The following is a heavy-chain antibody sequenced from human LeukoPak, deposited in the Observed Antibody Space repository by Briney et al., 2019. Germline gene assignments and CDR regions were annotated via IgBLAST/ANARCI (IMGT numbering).Heavy chain of an antibody. J-gene: IGHJ4*02. CDR3: ARVGPLTMVLGKGPPNDY. Sequence: PSETLSLTCAVYGGSFSGYYWSWIRQPPGKGLEWIGEINHSGSTNYNPSLKSRVTISVDTSKNQFSLKLSSVTAADTAVYYCARVGPLTMVLGKGPPNDYWGQGTLVTVSS. CDR2: INHSGST. CDR1: GGSFSGYY. D-gene: IGHD3-10*01. V-gene: IGHV4-34*01.